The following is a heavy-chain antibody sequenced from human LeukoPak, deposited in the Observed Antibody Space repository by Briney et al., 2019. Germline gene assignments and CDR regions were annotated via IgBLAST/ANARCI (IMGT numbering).Heavy chain of an antibody. CDR2: IYYSGST. CDR3: ARIDIVATIRDY. Sequence: SETPSLTCTVSGGSISSSSYYWGWIRQPPGKGLEWIGSIYYSGSTYYNPSLKSRVTISVDTSKNQFSLKLSSVTAADTAVYYCARIDIVATIRDYWGQGTLVTVSS. J-gene: IGHJ4*02. D-gene: IGHD5-12*01. V-gene: IGHV4-39*01. CDR1: GGSISSSSYY.